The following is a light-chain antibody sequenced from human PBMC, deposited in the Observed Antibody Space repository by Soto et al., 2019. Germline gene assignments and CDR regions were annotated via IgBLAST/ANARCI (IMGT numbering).Light chain of an antibody. CDR3: ASYTSDTSLYV. J-gene: IGLJ1*01. CDR2: EVT. V-gene: IGLV2-14*01. CDR1: SSDVGTYNY. Sequence: QSALTQPASVSGSPGQSITISCTVTSSDVGTYNYVSWYQQLPGKAPKLMIFEVTYRPSGISNRFSGSKSGNTASLTISGLQAEDEADYYCASYTSDTSLYVFGTGTKVTVL.